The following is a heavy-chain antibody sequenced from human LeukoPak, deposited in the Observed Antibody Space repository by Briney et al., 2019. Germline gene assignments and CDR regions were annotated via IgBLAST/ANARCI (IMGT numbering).Heavy chain of an antibody. CDR3: ARGSYLGCSGGSCLNYFDY. J-gene: IGHJ4*02. D-gene: IGHD2-15*01. V-gene: IGHV1-69*13. CDR1: GGTFSSYA. Sequence: ASVKVSCKASGGTFSSYAISWVRQAPGQGLEWMGGIIPIFGTANYAQKFQGRVTITADESTSTAYMELSSLRSEDTAVYYCARGSYLGCSGGSCLNYFDYWGQGTLVTVSS. CDR2: IIPIFGTA.